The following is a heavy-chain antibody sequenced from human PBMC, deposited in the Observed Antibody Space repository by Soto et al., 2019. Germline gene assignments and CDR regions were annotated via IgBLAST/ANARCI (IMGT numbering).Heavy chain of an antibody. CDR3: AKDLGRAVPGSGWFDP. Sequence: PGGSQRHGCRVSGLYCSSYAMNWVSQAPRKGLEWVSAMSGTGGSRYYADSVKGRFTISRDNSKNTLYLQMNSLRAEDTALYYCAKDLGRAVPGSGWFDPWGQGTLVT. D-gene: IGHD6-19*01. V-gene: IGHV3-23*01. CDR2: MSGTGGSR. J-gene: IGHJ5*02. CDR1: GLYCSSYA.